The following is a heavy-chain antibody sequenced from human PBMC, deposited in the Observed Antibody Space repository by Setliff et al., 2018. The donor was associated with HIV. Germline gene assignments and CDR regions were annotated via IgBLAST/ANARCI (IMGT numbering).Heavy chain of an antibody. J-gene: IGHJ4*02. CDR3: ARVWFGNIEALPH. CDR1: GFTFKNYW. CDR2: INTDGSSS. Sequence: GGSLRLSCAASGFTFKNYWMHWVHQLPGKGLVWVSRINTDGSSSDYADSVKGRFTISRDNAKDTLYLQMNSLRADDTALYYCARVWFGNIEALPHWGQGTLVTVSS. V-gene: IGHV3-74*01. D-gene: IGHD3-10*01.